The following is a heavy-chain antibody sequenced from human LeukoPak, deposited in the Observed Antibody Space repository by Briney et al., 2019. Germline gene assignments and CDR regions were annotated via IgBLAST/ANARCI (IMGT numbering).Heavy chain of an antibody. D-gene: IGHD3-22*01. CDR1: GGSISSGSYY. V-gene: IGHV4-61*02. J-gene: IGHJ3*02. Sequence: SETLSLTCTVSGGSISSGSYYWSWIRQPAGKGLEWIGRIYTSGSTNYNPSLKSRVTISVDTSKNQFSRKLSSVTAADTAVYYCARNTMIRWDRAFDIWGQGTMVTVSS. CDR3: ARNTMIRWDRAFDI. CDR2: IYTSGST.